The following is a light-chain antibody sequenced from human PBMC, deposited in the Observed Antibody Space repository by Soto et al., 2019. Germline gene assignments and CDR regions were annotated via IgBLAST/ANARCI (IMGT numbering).Light chain of an antibody. CDR3: SSYVSNSTPL. Sequence: QSALTQPASVSGSPGQSITISCTGTSSDIGAYNYVSWYQHHPGKAPTLMIYEVDNRPSGVSNRFSGSKSGNTASLTISRLQAGDEADYYCSSYVSNSTPLFGGGTQLTVL. V-gene: IGLV2-14*01. J-gene: IGLJ3*02. CDR1: SSDIGAYNY. CDR2: EVD.